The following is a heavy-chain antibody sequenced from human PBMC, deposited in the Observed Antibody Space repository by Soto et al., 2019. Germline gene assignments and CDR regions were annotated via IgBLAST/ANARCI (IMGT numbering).Heavy chain of an antibody. CDR2: IYYSGST. CDR3: ARDYRFGELGVEYYYYGMDV. V-gene: IGHV4-61*01. J-gene: IGHJ6*02. CDR1: GGSVSSGSYY. Sequence: QVQLQESGPGLVKPSETLSLTCTVSGGSVSSGSYYWSWIRQPPGKGLEWIGYIYYSGSTNYNPSLKRRVTISVDTSKNQFSLKLSSVTAADTAVYYCARDYRFGELGVEYYYYGMDVWGQGTTVTVSS. D-gene: IGHD3-10*01.